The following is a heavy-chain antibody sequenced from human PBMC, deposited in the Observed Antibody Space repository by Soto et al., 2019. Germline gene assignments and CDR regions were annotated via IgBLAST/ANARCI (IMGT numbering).Heavy chain of an antibody. CDR3: AKDVCGSGTFCHFDY. Sequence: EVQLLESGGGLVQPGGSLRLSCASEFTFTSYAMSWVRQAPGKGLEWVSAVGSDGGSTYYADSVRGRFTVSRDNSQNTLYLQMNDLRAEDTAVYYCAKDVCGSGTFCHFDYWGQGTLVTVSS. D-gene: IGHD3-10*01. V-gene: IGHV3-23*01. J-gene: IGHJ4*02. CDR1: EFTFTSYA. CDR2: VGSDGGST.